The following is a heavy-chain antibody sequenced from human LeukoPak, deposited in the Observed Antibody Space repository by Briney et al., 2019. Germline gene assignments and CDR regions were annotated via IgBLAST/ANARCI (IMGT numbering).Heavy chain of an antibody. D-gene: IGHD3-10*01. J-gene: IGHJ3*02. Sequence: PSETLSLTCTVSGGSISSGSYYWSWIRQPAGKGLEWIGRIYTSGSTNYNPSLKSRVTISVDTSKNQFSLKLSSVTAADTAVYYCARDDLGDSNGAFDIWGQGTMVTVSS. CDR1: GGSISSGSYY. V-gene: IGHV4-61*02. CDR3: ARDDLGDSNGAFDI. CDR2: IYTSGST.